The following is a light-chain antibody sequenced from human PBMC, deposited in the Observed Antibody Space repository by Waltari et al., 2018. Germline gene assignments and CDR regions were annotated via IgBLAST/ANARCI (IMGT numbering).Light chain of an antibody. J-gene: IGKJ1*01. Sequence: DIQMTQSPSSVSASVGDRVTLTCRASQAISSRLAWYQQKPGKAPKLLIFDASSLHTGGPSRFSGSGSGTDFTLTIRSLQPEDFATYYCQQVNSFPRTFGQGTKVEVK. CDR3: QQVNSFPRT. CDR1: QAISSR. V-gene: IGKV1-12*01. CDR2: DAS.